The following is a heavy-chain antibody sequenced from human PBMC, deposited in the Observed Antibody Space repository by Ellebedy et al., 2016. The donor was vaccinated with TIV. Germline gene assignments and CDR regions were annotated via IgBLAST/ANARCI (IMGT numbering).Heavy chain of an antibody. V-gene: IGHV5-51*01. CDR2: IYPGDSDT. CDR3: ARQGHSYGPYDAYDI. Sequence: GESLKISCKGSGYSFTSYWIGWVRQTPGKGLEWMGIIYPGDSDTRYSPSFQGQVTISADKSISTAYLQWSSLKASDTAMYYCARQGHSYGPYDAYDIWGQGTMVTVSS. D-gene: IGHD5-18*01. J-gene: IGHJ3*02. CDR1: GYSFTSYW.